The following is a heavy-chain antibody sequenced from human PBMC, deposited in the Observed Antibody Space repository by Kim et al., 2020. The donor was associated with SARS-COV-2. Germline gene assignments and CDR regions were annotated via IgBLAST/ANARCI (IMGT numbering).Heavy chain of an antibody. D-gene: IGHD3-22*01. V-gene: IGHV3-9*01. J-gene: IGHJ4*02. Sequence: VKRRFTISRDDANNSLYLQMDSLRPEDTALYYCARGRNEYDSSGYYAFDSWGQGTLVTVSS. CDR3: ARGRNEYDSSGYYAFDS.